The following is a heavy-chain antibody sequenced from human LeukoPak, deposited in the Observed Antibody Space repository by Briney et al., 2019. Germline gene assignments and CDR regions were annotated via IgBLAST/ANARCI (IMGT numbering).Heavy chain of an antibody. Sequence: GGSLRLSCAASGFTFSSSDMDWVRQAPGKGLEWVASISSSSSSLIYYTDSVKGRFTISRDNAKNSLYLQMNSLRAEDTAVYFCAKEGRSTTPGYWGQGTLVTVSS. CDR2: ISSSSSSLI. D-gene: IGHD6-13*01. V-gene: IGHV3-21*01. CDR1: GFTFSSSD. J-gene: IGHJ4*02. CDR3: AKEGRSTTPGY.